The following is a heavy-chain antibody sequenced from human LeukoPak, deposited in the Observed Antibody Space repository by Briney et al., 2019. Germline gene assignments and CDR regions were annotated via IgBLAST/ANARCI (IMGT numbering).Heavy chain of an antibody. J-gene: IGHJ4*02. D-gene: IGHD5-24*01. Sequence: PGGSLRLSCAASGFTFSSYSMNWVRQAPGKGLEWVSSISSSSSYIYYADSVKGRFTISRDNAKNSLYLQMNSLRAEDTAVYYCVSRRDGYNPKAVDYWGQGTLVTVAS. CDR1: GFTFSSYS. V-gene: IGHV3-21*01. CDR2: ISSSSSYI. CDR3: VSRRDGYNPKAVDY.